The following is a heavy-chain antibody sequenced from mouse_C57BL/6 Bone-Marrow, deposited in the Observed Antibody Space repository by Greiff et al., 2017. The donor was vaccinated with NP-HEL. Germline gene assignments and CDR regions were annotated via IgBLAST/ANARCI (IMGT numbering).Heavy chain of an antibody. CDR3: AIPYYYGSSPTEYFDV. V-gene: IGHV1-85*01. J-gene: IGHJ1*03. CDR1: GYTFTSYD. D-gene: IGHD1-1*01. CDR2: LYPRDGST. Sequence: VQVVESGPELVKPGASVKLSCKASGYTFTSYDINWVKQRPGQGLEWIGWLYPRDGSTKYNEKVKGKATLTVDTSSSTAYMELHSLTSEDSAVYFCAIPYYYGSSPTEYFDVWGTGTTVTVSS.